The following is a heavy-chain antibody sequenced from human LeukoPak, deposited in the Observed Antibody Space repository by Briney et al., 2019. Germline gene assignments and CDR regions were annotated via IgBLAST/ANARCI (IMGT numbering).Heavy chain of an antibody. J-gene: IGHJ4*02. V-gene: IGHV4-30-2*01. Sequence: SETLSLTCTASGGPISSGGHYWSWIRQPPGKGLEWIGYIDHSGNPYYNPSLKSRVTITVDRSKNQFSLKLNSVTAADTAVYYCASVKDWRFLEWTSFDYWGQGTLVTVSS. CDR1: GGPISSGGHY. CDR3: ASVKDWRFLEWTSFDY. CDR2: IDHSGNP. D-gene: IGHD3-3*01.